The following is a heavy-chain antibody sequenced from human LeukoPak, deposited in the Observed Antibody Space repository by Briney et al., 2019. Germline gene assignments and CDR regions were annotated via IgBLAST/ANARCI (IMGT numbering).Heavy chain of an antibody. Sequence: PSETLSLTCAVYGGSFSGYHWSWIRQPPGKGLEWIGEINHSGSTNYNPSLKSRVTISVDTSKNQFSLKLSSVTAADTAVYYCARGAKLRVRNWFDPWGQGTLVTVSS. CDR3: ARGAKLRVRNWFDP. CDR1: GGSFSGYH. CDR2: INHSGST. V-gene: IGHV4-34*01. J-gene: IGHJ5*02. D-gene: IGHD1-7*01.